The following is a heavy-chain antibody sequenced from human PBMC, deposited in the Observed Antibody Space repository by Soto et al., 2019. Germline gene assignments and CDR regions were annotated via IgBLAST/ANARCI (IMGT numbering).Heavy chain of an antibody. Sequence: EVQLVESGGGLVQPGGSLKLSCAASGFTFSGSAMHWVRQASGQGLEWVARIRSKANSYATAYAASVKGRFTISRDDSKNTAYLQMNSLKTEDTAVYYWTRHGEQQLQRDYYYGMDVWGQGTTVTVSS. CDR2: IRSKANSYAT. V-gene: IGHV3-73*02. D-gene: IGHD6-13*01. CDR1: GFTFSGSA. CDR3: TRHGEQQLQRDYYYGMDV. J-gene: IGHJ6*02.